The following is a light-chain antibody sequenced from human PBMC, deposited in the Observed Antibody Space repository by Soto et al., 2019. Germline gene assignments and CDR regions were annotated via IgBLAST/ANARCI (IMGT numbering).Light chain of an antibody. CDR1: QTISSNY. Sequence: EIVLTQSPGTLSVSPGDRATLSFRASQTISSNYLAWYQQKPGQSPSLLIYGTSSRATGIPDRFSGSGSGTDFTLTISRLEPEDSAIYYCQQYGSWTFGQGTKVEIK. CDR3: QQYGSWT. V-gene: IGKV3-20*01. CDR2: GTS. J-gene: IGKJ1*01.